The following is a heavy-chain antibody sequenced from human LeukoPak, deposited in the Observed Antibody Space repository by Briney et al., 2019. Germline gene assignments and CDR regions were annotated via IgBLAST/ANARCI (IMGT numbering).Heavy chain of an antibody. D-gene: IGHD3-10*01. V-gene: IGHV1-18*01. Sequence: ASVKVSCKASGYTFTSYGISWVRQAPGQGLEWMGWISAYNGNTNYAQKFQGRVTMTRDMSTSTVYMELSSLRSEDTAVYYCARIYGSGILIHSDYWGQGTLVTVSS. CDR1: GYTFTSYG. J-gene: IGHJ4*02. CDR3: ARIYGSGILIHSDY. CDR2: ISAYNGNT.